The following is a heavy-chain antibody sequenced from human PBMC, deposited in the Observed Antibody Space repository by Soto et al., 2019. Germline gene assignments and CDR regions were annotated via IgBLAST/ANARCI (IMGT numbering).Heavy chain of an antibody. J-gene: IGHJ6*02. CDR3: ARPDTISSTTPRWGGMDV. CDR1: GYSFTSYW. CDR2: IYPGDSDT. D-gene: IGHD2-2*01. Sequence: PGESLKISCKGSGYSFTSYWIDWVRQMPGKGLEWMGIIYPGDSDTRYSPSFQGQVTISADKSISTAYLQWSSLKASDTAMYYCARPDTISSTTPRWGGMDVWGQGTTVTVSS. V-gene: IGHV5-51*01.